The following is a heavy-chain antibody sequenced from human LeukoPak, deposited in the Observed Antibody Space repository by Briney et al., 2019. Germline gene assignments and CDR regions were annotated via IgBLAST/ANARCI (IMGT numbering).Heavy chain of an antibody. CDR3: ARGKARRELATWFDP. V-gene: IGHV1-8*01. J-gene: IGHJ5*02. CDR2: MNPNSGNT. Sequence: ASVKVSCKASGYTFTSYDINWVRQATGQGLEWMGLMNPNSGNTGYAQKFQGRVTMTRNTSISTAYMELSSLRSEDTAVYYCARGKARRELATWFDPWGQGTLVTVSS. CDR1: GYTFTSYD. D-gene: IGHD3-10*01.